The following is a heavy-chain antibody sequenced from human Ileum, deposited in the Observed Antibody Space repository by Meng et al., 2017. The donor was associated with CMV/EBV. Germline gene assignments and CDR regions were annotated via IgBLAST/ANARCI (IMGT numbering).Heavy chain of an antibody. CDR3: ARARSGRVSPSCHACPMDV. CDR1: GYTFTTYG. D-gene: IGHD2-2*01. V-gene: IGHV1-18*01. CDR2: ISGYNGHT. Sequence: ASVISCKTSGYTFTTYGVTWVRQAPGQGLEWMGWISGYNGHTNYAEKLQGRVTMTTDTATNTAYMELRSLRSDDTAVYYCARARSGRVSPSCHACPMDVWGQGTTVTVSS. J-gene: IGHJ6*02.